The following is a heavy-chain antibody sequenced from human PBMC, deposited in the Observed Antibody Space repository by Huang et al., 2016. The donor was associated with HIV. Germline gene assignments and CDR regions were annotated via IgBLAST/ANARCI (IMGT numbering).Heavy chain of an antibody. D-gene: IGHD3-3*01. CDR2: RKQDGSEK. J-gene: IGHJ6*02. CDR3: ARGGAPYYDFWSGGHHYGMDV. Sequence: EVQLVESGGGLVQPGGSLRLSCAASGFTFWSYWMSWVRQAPGKGLEWVANRKQDGSEKYYVDSVKGQFTISRDNVKNALYLQMYSLRVEDTAIYYCARGGAPYYDFWSGGHHYGMDVWGQGTTVTVSS. V-gene: IGHV3-7*04. CDR1: GFTFWSYW.